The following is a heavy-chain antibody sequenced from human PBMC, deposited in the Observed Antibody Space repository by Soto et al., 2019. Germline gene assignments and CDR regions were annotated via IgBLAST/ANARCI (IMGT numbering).Heavy chain of an antibody. CDR1: TFTFTSSA. CDR3: ATHREGATYYFDY. D-gene: IGHD1-26*01. Sequence: QMQLVQSGPEVKKPGTSVKVSCKASTFTFTSSAVQWVRQARGQRLEWIGWIVVGSGNTKYAQNFQERVTITRDMSSGTAYLELSSLRSDDTAVYYCATHREGATYYFDYGGQGTLLTVSS. CDR2: IVVGSGNT. V-gene: IGHV1-58*01. J-gene: IGHJ4*02.